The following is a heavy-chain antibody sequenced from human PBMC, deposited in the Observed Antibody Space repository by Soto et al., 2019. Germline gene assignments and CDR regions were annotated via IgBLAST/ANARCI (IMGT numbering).Heavy chain of an antibody. CDR1: GGSISSSSYY. V-gene: IGHV4-39*01. J-gene: IGHJ6*02. Sequence: QLQLQESGPGLVKPSETLSLTCTVSGGSISSSSYYWGWIRQPPGKGLEWIGSIYYSGSTYYNPSLKSRATISVDTSKNQSSLKLSSVTAADTAVYYCARPDYGDYGMEVWGQGTTVTVPS. D-gene: IGHD4-17*01. CDR3: ARPDYGDYGMEV. CDR2: IYYSGST.